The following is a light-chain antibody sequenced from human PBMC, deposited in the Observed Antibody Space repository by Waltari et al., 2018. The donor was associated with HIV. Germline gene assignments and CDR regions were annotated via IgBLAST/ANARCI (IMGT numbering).Light chain of an antibody. CDR1: SSNIGAGYD. CDR3: HSYDASLGGPVV. V-gene: IGLV1-40*01. Sequence: QSVLTQPPSVSGAPGQRVTISCTGSSSNIGAGYDVPWYQQLPGTGPKLLIYANNNRPSGVPDRFSGSKSGTSASLAITGLQAEDEADYYCHSYDASLGGPVVFGGGTKLTVL. CDR2: ANN. J-gene: IGLJ2*01.